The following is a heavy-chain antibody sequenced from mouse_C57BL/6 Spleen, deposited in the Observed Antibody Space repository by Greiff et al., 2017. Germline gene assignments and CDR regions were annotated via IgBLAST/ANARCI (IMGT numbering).Heavy chain of an antibody. J-gene: IGHJ2*01. CDR3: ARTLYYYGSSFDYFDY. D-gene: IGHD1-1*01. CDR2: IYPRSGNT. CDR1: GYTFTSYG. Sequence: VQLQQSGAELARPGASVKLSCKASGYTFTSYGISWVKQRTGQCLEWIGEIYPRSGNTYYNEKFKGKATLTADKSSSTAYMELRSLASEVSAVYFFARTLYYYGSSFDYFDYWGQGTTLTFSS. V-gene: IGHV1-81*01.